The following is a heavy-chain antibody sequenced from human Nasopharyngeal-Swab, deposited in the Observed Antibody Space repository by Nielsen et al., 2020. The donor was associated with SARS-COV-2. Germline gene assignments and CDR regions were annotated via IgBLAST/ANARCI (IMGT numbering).Heavy chain of an antibody. CDR1: GFTFSSYD. CDR3: ARDKGADAFDI. J-gene: IGHJ3*02. Sequence: GESLKISCAASGFTFSSYDMHWVRQAKGKGLEWVSTIGTAGDTYYPGSVKGRFTISRENAKSSLYLQMNSLGAGDTAVYYCARDKGADAFDIWGQGTMVTVSS. CDR2: IGTAGDT. V-gene: IGHV3-13*04.